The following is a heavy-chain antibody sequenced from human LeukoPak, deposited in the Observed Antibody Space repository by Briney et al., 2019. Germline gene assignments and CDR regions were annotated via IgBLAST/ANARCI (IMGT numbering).Heavy chain of an antibody. J-gene: IGHJ4*02. CDR3: ARVTRHSYETSAQPWPDY. D-gene: IGHD3-22*01. V-gene: IGHV1-18*01. CDR1: GYIFTIYG. Sequence: GASVKVSCKASGYIFTIYGITWVRQAPGQRLEWMGWISAYNNNTNYAQKLQGRVTMTTDTSTSTAYMELRTLRSDDTAVYYCARVTRHSYETSAQPWPDYWGQGTLVTVSS. CDR2: ISAYNNNT.